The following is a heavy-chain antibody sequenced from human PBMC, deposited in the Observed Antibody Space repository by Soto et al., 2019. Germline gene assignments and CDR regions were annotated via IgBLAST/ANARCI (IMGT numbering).Heavy chain of an antibody. D-gene: IGHD4-17*01. CDR2: INHSGST. Sequence: QVQLQQWGAGLLKPSETLSLTCAVYGGSFSGYYWSWIRQPPGKGLEWIGEINHSGSTNYNPSLKSRVTISVDTSKNQFSLKLSSVTAADTAVYYCARVGEIVVTVTTIGTVDYWGQGTLVTVSS. J-gene: IGHJ4*02. CDR3: ARVGEIVVTVTTIGTVDY. CDR1: GGSFSGYY. V-gene: IGHV4-34*01.